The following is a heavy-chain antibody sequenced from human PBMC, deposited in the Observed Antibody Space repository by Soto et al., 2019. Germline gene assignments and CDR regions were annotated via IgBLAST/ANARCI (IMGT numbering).Heavy chain of an antibody. CDR3: ARSDLVGGSGGFSYTASYGMYA. D-gene: IGHD2-15*01. Sequence: SETLSLTCTVSGGSISSGGYYWSWIRQHPGKGLEWIGYIYYSGSTYYNPTLKSRVTISVDTSKNQFSLKLSSVTAADTAVYYCARSDLVGGSGGFSYTASYGMYAWGQEDALPISS. V-gene: IGHV4-31*03. CDR1: GGSISSGGYY. CDR2: IYYSGST. J-gene: IGHJ6*02.